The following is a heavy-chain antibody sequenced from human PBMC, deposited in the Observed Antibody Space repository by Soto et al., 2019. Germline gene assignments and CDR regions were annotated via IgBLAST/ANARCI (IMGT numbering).Heavy chain of an antibody. CDR3: ARDRSSSWYH. CDR1: GFTFSTYT. CDR2: ISSSSSSYV. J-gene: IGHJ5*02. D-gene: IGHD6-13*01. V-gene: IGHV3-21*01. Sequence: PGGSLRLSCAASGFTFSTYTMNWVRQAPGKGLEWVSSISSSSSSYVYYADSVKGRFTISRDNAKNSLYLQMNSLRAEDTAVYYCARDRSSSWYHWGQGALVTVPQ.